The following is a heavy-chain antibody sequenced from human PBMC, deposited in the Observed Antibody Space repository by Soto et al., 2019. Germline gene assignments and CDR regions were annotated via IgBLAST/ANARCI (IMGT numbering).Heavy chain of an antibody. CDR1: GYTFTRYA. V-gene: IGHV1-3*04. Sequence: QVQLVQSGPEVKKPGASVKVSCKASGYTFTRYAMHWVCQAPGQGLEWMGWINTGNGNPHYSQKFQGRVTFTRDTSATTAYMELTGLRPEDTAIYFCARNVDYFDPWGQGTLVTVSS. CDR2: INTGNGNP. CDR3: ARNVDYFDP. J-gene: IGHJ5*02. D-gene: IGHD4-17*01.